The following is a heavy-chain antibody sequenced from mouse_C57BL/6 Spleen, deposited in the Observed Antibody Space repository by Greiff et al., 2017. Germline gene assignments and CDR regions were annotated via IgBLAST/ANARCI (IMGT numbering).Heavy chain of an antibody. CDR2: INPNNGGT. J-gene: IGHJ2*01. V-gene: IGHV1-22*01. D-gene: IGHD5-5*01. CDR1: GYTFTDYN. Sequence: EVKLQESGPELVKPGASVKMSCKASGYTFTDYNMHWVKQSHGKSLEWIGYINPNNGGTSYNQKFKGKATLTVNKSSSTAYMELRSLTSEDSVVYYCARWGTTSYFDYWGQGTTLTVSS. CDR3: ARWGTTSYFDY.